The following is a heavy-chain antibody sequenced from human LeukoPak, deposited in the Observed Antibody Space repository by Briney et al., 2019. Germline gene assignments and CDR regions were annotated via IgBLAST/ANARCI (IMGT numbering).Heavy chain of an antibody. CDR2: ISAYNGNT. CDR3: ARYYDFWSGYYHGMDV. CDR1: GYTFTSYG. J-gene: IGHJ6*02. V-gene: IGHV1-18*01. Sequence: ASVKVSCKASGYTFTSYGISWVRQAPGQGLEWMGWISAYNGNTNYAQKLQGRVTMTTGTSTSTAYMELRSLRSDDTAVYYCARYYDFWSGYYHGMDVWGQGTTVTVSS. D-gene: IGHD3-3*01.